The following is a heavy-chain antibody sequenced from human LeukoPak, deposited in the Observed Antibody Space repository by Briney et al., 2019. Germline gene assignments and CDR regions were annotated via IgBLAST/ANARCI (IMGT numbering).Heavy chain of an antibody. J-gene: IGHJ6*03. CDR3: ARDPGAQWGLHYYYYYMDV. D-gene: IGHD1-26*01. Sequence: PSETLSLTCAVSGGSISSSNWWRWVRQPPGKGLEWIGEIYHSGSTNYNPSLKSRVTISVDKSKNQFSLILKSVTAADTAIYYCARDPGAQWGLHYYYYYMDVWGKGTTVTVSS. CDR1: GGSISSSNW. CDR2: IYHSGST. V-gene: IGHV4-4*02.